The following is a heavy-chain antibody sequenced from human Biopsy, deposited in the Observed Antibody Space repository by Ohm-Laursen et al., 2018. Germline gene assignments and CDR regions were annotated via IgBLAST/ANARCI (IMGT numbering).Heavy chain of an antibody. J-gene: IGHJ4*02. CDR3: ASYSHHYYDFDY. Sequence: TLSLTWAVSGVSVNSDSSYWSWIRQPPGKGLEWIGYISYSGSTKYNPSLKSPVTISVDTSKNQFSLKLSSVTAADTAVYYCASYSHHYYDFDYWGQGTLVTVSS. D-gene: IGHD3-16*01. CDR2: ISYSGST. V-gene: IGHV4-61*01. CDR1: GVSVNSDSSY.